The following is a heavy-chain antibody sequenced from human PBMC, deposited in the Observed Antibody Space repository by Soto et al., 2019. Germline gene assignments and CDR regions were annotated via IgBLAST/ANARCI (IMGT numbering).Heavy chain of an antibody. CDR1: GYTFTSYG. J-gene: IGHJ4*02. D-gene: IGHD1-1*01. V-gene: IGHV1-18*01. CDR3: ARGRYGDY. Sequence: QVHLVQSGAEVKKPGASVKVSCKASGYTFTSYGITWVRQAPGQGLEWMGWISAHNGNTDYAQKRQGRVIVTRDTSTSTAYMELRSLISDDTAVYYCARGRYGDYWGRGALVTVSS. CDR2: ISAHNGNT.